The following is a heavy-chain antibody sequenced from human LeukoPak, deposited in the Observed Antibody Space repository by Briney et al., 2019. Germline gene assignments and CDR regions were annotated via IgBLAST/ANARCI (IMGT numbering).Heavy chain of an antibody. J-gene: IGHJ5*02. D-gene: IGHD3-3*01. CDR2: IYYSGST. CDR3: ARAYYDFWSGYSTRLNWFDP. V-gene: IGHV4-39*07. Sequence: PSETLSLTCTVSGGSISSSSYYWGWIRQPPGKGLEWIGSIYYSGSTYYNPSLKSRVTISVDTSKNQFSLKLSSVTAADTAVYYCARAYYDFWSGYSTRLNWFDPWGQGTLVTVSS. CDR1: GGSISSSSYY.